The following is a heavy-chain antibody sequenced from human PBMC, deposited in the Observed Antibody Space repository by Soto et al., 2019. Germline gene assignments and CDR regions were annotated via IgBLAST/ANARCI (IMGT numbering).Heavy chain of an antibody. Sequence: PSETLSLTCTVSGGSISSYYWSWIRQPPGNGLEWIGYIYYSGSTNYNPSLKSRVTISVDTSKNQFSLKLSSVTAADTAVYYCARVDIVVVPAAMRNYYYYYMDVWGKGTTVTVSS. CDR3: ARVDIVVVPAAMRNYYYYYMDV. J-gene: IGHJ6*03. CDR1: GGSISSYY. CDR2: IYYSGST. D-gene: IGHD2-2*01. V-gene: IGHV4-59*01.